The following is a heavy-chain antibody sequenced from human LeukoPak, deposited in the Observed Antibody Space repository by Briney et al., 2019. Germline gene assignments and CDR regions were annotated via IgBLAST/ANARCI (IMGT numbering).Heavy chain of an antibody. CDR2: ISSSSSYI. CDR1: GFTFSSYS. J-gene: IGHJ4*02. V-gene: IGHV3-21*01. CDR3: ARIGYSSSSFDY. D-gene: IGHD6-6*01. Sequence: GGSLRLSCAASGFTFSSYSMNWVRQAPGKGLEWVSSISSSSSYIYYADSVKGRLTISRDNAKNSLYLQINSLRAEDTAVYYCARIGYSSSSFDYWGQGTLVTVSS.